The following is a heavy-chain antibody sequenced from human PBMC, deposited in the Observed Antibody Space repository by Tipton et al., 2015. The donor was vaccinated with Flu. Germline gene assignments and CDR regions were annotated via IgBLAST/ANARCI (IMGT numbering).Heavy chain of an antibody. CDR2: IYYSGST. J-gene: IGHJ4*02. V-gene: IGHV4-59*01. CDR3: ATEYRGGGNRYYFDY. Sequence: TLSLTCTVSGGSISGYYWTWIRQPPGKGLEWIGYIYYSGSTNYNPSLKSRVTISVDTSKNQFSLKLGSVTAADTAVYYCATEYRGGGNRYYFDYWGQGTLVTVSS. D-gene: IGHD4-23*01. CDR1: GGSISGYY.